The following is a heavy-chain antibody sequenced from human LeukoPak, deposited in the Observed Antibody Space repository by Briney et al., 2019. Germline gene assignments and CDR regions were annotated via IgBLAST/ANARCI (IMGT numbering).Heavy chain of an antibody. V-gene: IGHV1-2*02. D-gene: IGHD1-7*01. Sequence: ASVKVSCKASGYTFTGYYMHWVRQAPGQGLGWMGWINPNSGGTNYVQGRVTMTRDTSISTAYMELSRLRSDDTAVYYCARDGGTRVLDYWGQGTLVTVSS. CDR2: INPNSGGT. J-gene: IGHJ4*02. CDR1: GYTFTGYY. CDR3: ARDGGTRVLDY.